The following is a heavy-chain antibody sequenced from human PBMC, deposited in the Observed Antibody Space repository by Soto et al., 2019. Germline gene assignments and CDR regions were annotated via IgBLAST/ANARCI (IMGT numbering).Heavy chain of an antibody. CDR3: ARTSVPTFGMDV. V-gene: IGHV1-69*12. Sequence: QVQLVQSGAEVKKPGSSVKVSCKASGGTFSSYAISWVRQAPGQGLEWMGGFIPIFGTANYAKKFQGRVPITADESESTAYQELSSLRAEDTDVYYWARTSVPTFGMDVWGQGTTVTVFS. CDR1: GGTFSSYA. J-gene: IGHJ6*02. D-gene: IGHD4-17*01. CDR2: FIPIFGTA.